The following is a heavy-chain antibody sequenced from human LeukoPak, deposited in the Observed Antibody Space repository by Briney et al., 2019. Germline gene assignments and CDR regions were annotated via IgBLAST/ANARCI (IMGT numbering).Heavy chain of an antibody. D-gene: IGHD3-9*01. CDR3: LRYFDWLLDY. CDR2: ISYDGSNK. V-gene: IGHV3-30-3*01. CDR1: GFTFSSYA. Sequence: PGRSLRLSCAASGFTFSSYAMHWVRQAPGKGLEWVAVISYDGSNKYYADSVKGRFTISRDNAKNSLYLQMNSLRAEDTAVYYCLRYFDWLLDYWGQGTLVTVSS. J-gene: IGHJ4*02.